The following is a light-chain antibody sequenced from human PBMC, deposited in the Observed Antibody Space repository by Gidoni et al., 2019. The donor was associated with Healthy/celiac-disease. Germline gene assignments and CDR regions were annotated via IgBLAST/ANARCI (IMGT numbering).Light chain of an antibody. Sequence: EIVLTQSPATLSLSPGERATLSCRASQSVSSYLAWYQQKPGQAPRLLIYDASNRATCIPAMFSGSGSGTDFTLPISSLEPEDFAVYYCQQRSNWAFGQGTKVEIK. CDR1: QSVSSY. V-gene: IGKV3-11*01. J-gene: IGKJ1*01. CDR3: QQRSNWA. CDR2: DAS.